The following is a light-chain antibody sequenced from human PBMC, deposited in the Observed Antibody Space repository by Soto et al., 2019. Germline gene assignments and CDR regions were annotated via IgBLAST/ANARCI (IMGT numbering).Light chain of an antibody. J-gene: IGLJ7*01. CDR1: SSNIGTNY. CDR2: GNN. CDR3: AAWDDSLSGVV. Sequence: SVMTQPPSASGTPGQTVTISSSGSSSNIGTNYVSWYQQLPGTAPKLLIYGNNQRPSGVPDRFSGSRSGTSASLAISGLRSEDEADYYCAAWDDSLSGVVFGGGTQLTVL. V-gene: IGLV1-47*01.